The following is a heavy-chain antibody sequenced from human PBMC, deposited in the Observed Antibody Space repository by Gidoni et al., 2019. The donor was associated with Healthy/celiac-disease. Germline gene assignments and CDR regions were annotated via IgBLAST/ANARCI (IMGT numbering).Heavy chain of an antibody. V-gene: IGHV3-11*01. CDR2: ISSSGSTI. Sequence: VQLVASGGGLVKPGGSLRLSCAASGFTCSDYYMSWIRQDPGKGLECVSYISSSGSTIYYADSVKGRFTISRDNAKNSLYLQMNSLRAEDTAVYYCAGRGNYYDSSGQQGWGQGTLVTVSS. CDR1: GFTCSDYY. J-gene: IGHJ4*02. CDR3: AGRGNYYDSSGQQG. D-gene: IGHD3-22*01.